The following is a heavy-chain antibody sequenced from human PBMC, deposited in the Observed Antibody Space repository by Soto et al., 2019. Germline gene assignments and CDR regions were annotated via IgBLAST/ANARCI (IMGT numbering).Heavy chain of an antibody. J-gene: IGHJ6*02. CDR1: GFTFSSSG. V-gene: IGHV3-33*01. CDR2: IWYDGSNK. Sequence: QVQLVESGGGVVQPGRYLRLSCAASGFTFSSSGNHWVRQEPRRGLERVAGIWYDGSNKYYADSVKGRFTSSGDNSKNTLYLQMNSLRAEDTAVYYCARQWLRPRDYYGMDVWCQGTTVTVSS. D-gene: IGHD6-19*01. CDR3: ARQWLRPRDYYGMDV.